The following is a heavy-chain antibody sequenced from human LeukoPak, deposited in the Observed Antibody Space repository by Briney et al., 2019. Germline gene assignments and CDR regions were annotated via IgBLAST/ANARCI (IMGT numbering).Heavy chain of an antibody. J-gene: IGHJ4*02. D-gene: IGHD2-2*02. V-gene: IGHV4-4*02. CDR3: ARHRSEGSYPLDS. CDR1: GASITSTNY. CDR2: VNLQGST. Sequence: SETLSLTCGVSGASITSTNYWTWVRQPPGKGLEWIGEVNLQGSTNYNPSLKSRVAISVDKSENHISLKLTSVTAADTAVYYCARHRSEGSYPLDSWGQGALVTVSS.